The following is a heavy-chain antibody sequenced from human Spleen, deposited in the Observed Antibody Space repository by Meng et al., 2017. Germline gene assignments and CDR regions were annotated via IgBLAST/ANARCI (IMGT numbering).Heavy chain of an antibody. Sequence: GQLRHGGAGLLKPSETLSLTCVVSGGSFSDYYWSWIRQPPGKGLEWIGEINHSGSTNYNPSLESRATISVDTSQNNLSLKLSSVTAADSAVYYCARGPTTMAHDFDYWGQGTLVTVSS. CDR2: INHSGST. V-gene: IGHV4-34*01. J-gene: IGHJ4*02. CDR3: ARGPTTMAHDFDY. CDR1: GGSFSDYY. D-gene: IGHD4-11*01.